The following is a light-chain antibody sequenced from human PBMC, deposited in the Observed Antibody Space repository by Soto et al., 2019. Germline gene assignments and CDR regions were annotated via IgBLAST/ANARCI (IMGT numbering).Light chain of an antibody. J-gene: IGKJ1*01. CDR3: QQYGSSRWT. V-gene: IGKV3-20*01. Sequence: RVSTHSPVTLSVSPGEIATLSCRASQSVSNNYLAWYQQNPGQPPRLLIYGASSRATGIPDRFSGSGSGTDFTLTISRLEPEDFAVYYCQQYGSSRWTFGQGTKVDI. CDR1: QSVSNNY. CDR2: GAS.